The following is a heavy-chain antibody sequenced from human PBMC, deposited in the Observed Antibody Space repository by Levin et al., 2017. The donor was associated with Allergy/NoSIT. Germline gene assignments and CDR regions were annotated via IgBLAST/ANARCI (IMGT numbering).Heavy chain of an antibody. CDR3: AGVHGASWFGP. CDR2: INFNSGNV. CDR1: GHTFSDYD. J-gene: IGHJ5*02. Sequence: ASVKVSCKASGHTFSDYDINWVRQASGQGLEWLGWINFNSGNVGYAQKFQGRVTMTRDTSINTAYMELTSLMADDTAVYFCAGVHGASWFGPWGQGTLVTVSS. D-gene: IGHD3-16*01. V-gene: IGHV1-8*01.